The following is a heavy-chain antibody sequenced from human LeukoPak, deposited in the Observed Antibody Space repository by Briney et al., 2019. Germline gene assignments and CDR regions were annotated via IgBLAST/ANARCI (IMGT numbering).Heavy chain of an antibody. V-gene: IGHV3-21*01. CDR3: GRGGRAGYNLDY. Sequence: GGSLRLSFAASGFTFITYSMDCVRQASGRGLEWVSSISSSSSYIYYAYSVKGRFTISRDKAKNSLNLQMNSLRAEDTAVYCCGRGGRAGYNLDYWGQGTLVTVSS. CDR1: GFTFITYS. CDR2: ISSSSSYI. J-gene: IGHJ4*02. D-gene: IGHD5-24*01.